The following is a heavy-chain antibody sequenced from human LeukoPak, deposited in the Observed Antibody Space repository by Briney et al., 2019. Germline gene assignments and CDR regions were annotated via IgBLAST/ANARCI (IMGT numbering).Heavy chain of an antibody. CDR1: GFTFSIYW. CDR3: ARDYYGSGSYSFDY. V-gene: IGHV3-7*01. Sequence: GGSLRLSCAASGFTFSIYWMSWVRQAPGKGLEWVANIKEDGSEKHYVDSLKGRFTISRDNAKNSLYLQMNSLRAEDTAVYYCARDYYGSGSYSFDYWGQGTLVTVSS. J-gene: IGHJ4*02. D-gene: IGHD3-10*01. CDR2: IKEDGSEK.